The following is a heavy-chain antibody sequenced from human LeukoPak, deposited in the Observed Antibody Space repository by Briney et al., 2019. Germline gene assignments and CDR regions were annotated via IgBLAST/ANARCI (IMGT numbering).Heavy chain of an antibody. CDR3: ARGGYSSGWYFPFGAFDI. D-gene: IGHD6-19*01. Sequence: GGSLRLSCAASGFTFSSYSMNWVRQAPGKGLEWVANIKQDGSEKYYVDSVKDRFTLSRGNAKNSLYLQMNSLRAEDTAVYFCARGGYSSGWYFPFGAFDIWGQGTMVTVSS. V-gene: IGHV3-7*01. J-gene: IGHJ3*02. CDR2: IKQDGSEK. CDR1: GFTFSSYS.